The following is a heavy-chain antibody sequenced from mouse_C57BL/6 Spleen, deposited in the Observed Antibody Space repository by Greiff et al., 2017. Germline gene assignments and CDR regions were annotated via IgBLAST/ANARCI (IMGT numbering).Heavy chain of an antibody. CDR2: IDPSDSYT. J-gene: IGHJ4*01. V-gene: IGHV1-69*01. CDR3: ARSGLMGGNSMDY. D-gene: IGHD3-3*01. Sequence: QVQLQQPGAELVMPGASVKLSCKASGYTFTSYWMHWVKQRPGQGLEWIGEIDPSDSYTNYNQKFKGKSTLTVDKSSSTAYMQLSSLTSEDSAVYYCARSGLMGGNSMDYWGQGTSVTVSS. CDR1: GYTFTSYW.